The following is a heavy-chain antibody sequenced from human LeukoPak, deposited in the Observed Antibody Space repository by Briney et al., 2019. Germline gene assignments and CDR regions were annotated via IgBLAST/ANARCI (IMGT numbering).Heavy chain of an antibody. D-gene: IGHD2-2*01. J-gene: IGHJ4*02. Sequence: SETLSLTCPVYGGSFSGYYWSWIRQPPGKGLEWIGEINHSGSTNYNPSLKSRVTISVDTSKNQFSLKLSFVTPADTAVYYCASREEYWSSTSCYFDYWGQGTLVTVSS. V-gene: IGHV4-34*01. CDR2: INHSGST. CDR1: GGSFSGYY. CDR3: ASREEYWSSTSCYFDY.